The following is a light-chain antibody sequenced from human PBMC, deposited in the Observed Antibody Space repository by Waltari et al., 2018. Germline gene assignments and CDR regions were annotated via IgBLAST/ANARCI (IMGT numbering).Light chain of an antibody. CDR3: MQNIQLPT. Sequence: EIVMTQAPLSLSVTPGQPASMSCKSSQSLLHSDGRARLYWYLQKPGQSPQHLISEVSNRFSGVTERFSGSGSGTDFTLKISRVEAEDVGVYFCMQNIQLPTFGQGTKVEIE. CDR2: EVS. J-gene: IGKJ1*01. CDR1: QSLLHSDGRAR. V-gene: IGKV2D-29*02.